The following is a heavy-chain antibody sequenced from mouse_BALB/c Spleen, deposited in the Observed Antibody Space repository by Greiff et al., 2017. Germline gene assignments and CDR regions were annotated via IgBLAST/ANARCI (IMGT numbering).Heavy chain of an antibody. Sequence: EVKLVESGGGLVKPGGSLKLSCAASGFTFSSYAMSWVRQTPEKRLEWVASISSGGSTYYPDSVKGRFTISRDNARNILYLQMSSLRSEDTAMYYCAREVGYAFAYWGQGTLVTVSA. CDR2: ISSGGST. D-gene: IGHD1-2*01. J-gene: IGHJ3*01. V-gene: IGHV5-6-5*01. CDR3: AREVGYAFAY. CDR1: GFTFSSYA.